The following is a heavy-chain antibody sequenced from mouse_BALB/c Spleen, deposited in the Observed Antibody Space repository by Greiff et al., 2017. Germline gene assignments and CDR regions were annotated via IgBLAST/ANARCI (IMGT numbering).Heavy chain of an antibody. CDR1: GFTFSGYA. D-gene: IGHD4-1*01. CDR2: ISSGGST. V-gene: IGHV5-6-5*01. J-gene: IGHJ4*01. Sequence: EVKLMESGGGLVKPGGSLKLSCAASGFTFSGYAMSWVRQTPEKRLEWVASISSGGSTYYPASVKGRCTISRDNARNILYLQMSSLRSEDTAMYYCARNWVPYYAMDYWGQGTSVTVSS. CDR3: ARNWVPYYAMDY.